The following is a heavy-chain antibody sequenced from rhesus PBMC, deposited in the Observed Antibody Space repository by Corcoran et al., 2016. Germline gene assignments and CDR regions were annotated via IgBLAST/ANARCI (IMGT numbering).Heavy chain of an antibody. CDR2: IYSNSEST. D-gene: IGHD2-39*02. J-gene: IGHJ4*01. Sequence: QVQLQESGPGVVKPSETLSLTCAVSGGSISSGYYYWTWIRPPPGKGLEWIGGIYSNSESTNYNPSLKSRVTISKDTSKNQFSLKLSSVTAADTAVYYCARELVVTTSVFVDYWGQGVLVTVSS. CDR3: ARELVVTTSVFVDY. CDR1: GGSISSGYYY. V-gene: IGHV4S12*01.